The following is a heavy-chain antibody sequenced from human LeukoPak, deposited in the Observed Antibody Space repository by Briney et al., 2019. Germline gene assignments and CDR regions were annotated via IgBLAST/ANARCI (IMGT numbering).Heavy chain of an antibody. Sequence: SCKASGYTSTSYAMYWVRQAPGKGLEWVALISYDGYDKSYADSVRGRFTISRDNSRNTLYLQMDSLRSEDTAVYYCARDFFPVVDSTWYEIGYWGQGTLVTVSS. CDR2: ISYDGYDK. CDR3: ARDFFPVVDSTWYEIGY. CDR1: GYTSTSYA. D-gene: IGHD2-21*01. J-gene: IGHJ4*02. V-gene: IGHV3-30-3*01.